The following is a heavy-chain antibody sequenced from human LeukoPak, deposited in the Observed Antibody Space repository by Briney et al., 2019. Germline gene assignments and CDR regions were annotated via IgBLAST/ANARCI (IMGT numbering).Heavy chain of an antibody. CDR3: ARGRVSSSTWHSTYYYYFYMDV. V-gene: IGHV4-59*01. Sequence: SSETLSLTCSVSDDSITIYYWTWIRKPPGKGLEWLGYIDHTGSTNYNPSLNSRVTISRDTSKNHFSLQLSSVTAADTAVYFCARGRVSSSTWHSTYYYYFYMDVWGKGTTVTVAS. CDR1: DDSITIYY. J-gene: IGHJ6*03. D-gene: IGHD4-11*01. CDR2: IDHTGST.